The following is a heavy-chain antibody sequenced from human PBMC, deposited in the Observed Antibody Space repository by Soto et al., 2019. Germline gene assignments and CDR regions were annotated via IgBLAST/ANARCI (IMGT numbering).Heavy chain of an antibody. V-gene: IGHV4-4*07. CDR1: GGSFSGYY. D-gene: IGHD3-3*01. J-gene: IGHJ6*02. CDR3: ARDKPYYDFWSGPGGMDV. CDR2: IYTSGST. Sequence: SETLSLTCAVYGGSFSGYYWSWIRQPAGKGLEWIGRIYTSGSTNYSPSLKSRVTMSVDTSKNQFSLKLSSVTAADTAVYYCARDKPYYDFWSGPGGMDVWGQGTTVTVSS.